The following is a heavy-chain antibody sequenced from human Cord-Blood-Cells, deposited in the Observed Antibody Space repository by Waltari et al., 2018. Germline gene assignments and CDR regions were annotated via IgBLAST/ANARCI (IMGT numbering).Heavy chain of an antibody. Sequence: QLQLQESGPGLVKPSETLSLTCTVSGGPISSSSYYWDWIRQPPGKGLEWIGSIYYSGSTYYNPSLKSRVTISVDTSKNQFSLKLSSVTAADTAVYYCARLGPLHLTGGDYWGQGTLVTVSS. V-gene: IGHV4-39*01. CDR2: IYYSGST. CDR3: ARLGPLHLTGGDY. CDR1: GGPISSSSYY. J-gene: IGHJ4*02. D-gene: IGHD7-27*01.